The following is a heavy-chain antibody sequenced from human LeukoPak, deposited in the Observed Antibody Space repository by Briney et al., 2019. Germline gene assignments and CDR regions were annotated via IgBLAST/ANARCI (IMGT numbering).Heavy chain of an antibody. CDR3: ARRILTSAEGMDV. V-gene: IGHV4-4*02. CDR1: GGSISSSNW. CDR2: IYHSGST. Sequence: SGTLSLTCTVSGGSISSSNWWSWVRQPPGKGLEWIGEIYHSGSTNYNPSLKSRVTISVDKSKNQFSLKLSSVTAADTAVYYCARRILTSAEGMDVWGQGTTVTVSS. D-gene: IGHD2-15*01. J-gene: IGHJ6*02.